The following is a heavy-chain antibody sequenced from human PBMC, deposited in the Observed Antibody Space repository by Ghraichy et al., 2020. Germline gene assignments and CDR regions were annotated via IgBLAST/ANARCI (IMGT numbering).Heavy chain of an antibody. Sequence: SETLSLTCAVYGGSFSGYYWSWIRQPPGKGLEWIGEINHSGSTNYNPSLKSRVTISVDTSKNQFSLKLSSVTAADTAVYYCARDTTTIAAAGTHFDYWGQGTLVTVSS. J-gene: IGHJ4*02. CDR3: ARDTTTIAAAGTHFDY. D-gene: IGHD6-13*01. V-gene: IGHV4-34*01. CDR2: INHSGST. CDR1: GGSFSGYY.